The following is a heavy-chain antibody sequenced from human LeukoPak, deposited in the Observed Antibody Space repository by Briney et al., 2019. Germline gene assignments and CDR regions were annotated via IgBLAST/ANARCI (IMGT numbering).Heavy chain of an antibody. CDR2: ISWNSGSI. J-gene: IGHJ4*02. V-gene: IGHV3-9*01. Sequence: GRSLRLSCAASGFTFDDYAMRWVRHAPGKGLEWVSGISWNSGSIGYADSVKGRFTISRDNAKNSLYLQMNSLRAEDTAVYYCARDGYSSGWHFVDYWGQGTLVTVSS. CDR1: GFTFDDYA. D-gene: IGHD6-19*01. CDR3: ARDGYSSGWHFVDY.